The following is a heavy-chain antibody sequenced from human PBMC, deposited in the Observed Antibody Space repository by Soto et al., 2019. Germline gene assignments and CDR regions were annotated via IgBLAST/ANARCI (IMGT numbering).Heavy chain of an antibody. CDR2: IWYDGSNK. CDR1: GFTFSSYG. D-gene: IGHD6-19*01. V-gene: IGHV3-33*01. Sequence: QVQLVESGGGVVQPGRSLRLSCAASGFTFSSYGMHWVRQAPGKGLEWVAVIWYDGSNKYYADSVKGRFTISRDNSKNTLYLQMNSLRAEDTAVYYCARVELAVAGHFGHRDYDYGMDVWGQGTTVTVSS. J-gene: IGHJ6*02. CDR3: ARVELAVAGHFGHRDYDYGMDV.